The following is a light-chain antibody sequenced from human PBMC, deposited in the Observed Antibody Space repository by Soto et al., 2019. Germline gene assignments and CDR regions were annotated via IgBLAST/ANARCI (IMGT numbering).Light chain of an antibody. J-gene: IGLJ2*01. CDR1: SSDIGAYNY. Sequence: QSALTQPPSASGSPGQSVTISCTGTSSDIGAYNYVSWFQQHPGEAPKLIISEVNKWPSGVPNRCSGSKSGNTASLTVSGLQAEDEADYYCTSYGGRDNLIFGGGTKLTVL. CDR3: TSYGGRDNLI. CDR2: EVN. V-gene: IGLV2-8*01.